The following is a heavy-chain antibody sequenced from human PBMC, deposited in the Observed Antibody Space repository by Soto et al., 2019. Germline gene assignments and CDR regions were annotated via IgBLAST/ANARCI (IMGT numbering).Heavy chain of an antibody. Sequence: SETLSLTCAVYGGSFSGYYWSWIRQPPGKGLEWIGEINHSGSTNYNPSLKSRVTISVDTSKNQFSLKLSSVTAADTAVYYCARSRWSRTIDYWGQGTLVTVSS. V-gene: IGHV4-34*01. CDR2: INHSGST. J-gene: IGHJ4*02. D-gene: IGHD1-7*01. CDR3: ARSRWSRTIDY. CDR1: GGSFSGYY.